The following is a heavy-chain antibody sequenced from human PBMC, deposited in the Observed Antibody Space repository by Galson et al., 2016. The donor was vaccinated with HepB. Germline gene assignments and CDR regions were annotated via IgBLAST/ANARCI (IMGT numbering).Heavy chain of an antibody. J-gene: IGHJ4*02. CDR2: IYFGGDS. Sequence: SLRLSCAASGLIVSSNYISWFRQAPGRGLEWVSVIYFGGDSVHADSVTGRFTISTDNSQNTLYLHMNSLTVEDTGVYYCARGMTGDSSFDYWGRGALVTVSS. CDR1: GLIVSSNY. V-gene: IGHV3-53*01. D-gene: IGHD5-18*01. CDR3: ARGMTGDSSFDY.